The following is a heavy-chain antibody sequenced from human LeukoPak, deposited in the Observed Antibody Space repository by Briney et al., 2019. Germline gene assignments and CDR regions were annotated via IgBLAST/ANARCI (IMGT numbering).Heavy chain of an antibody. CDR2: ISYDGKTQ. CDR1: GFSFSSYG. CDR3: AKGLPQEY. V-gene: IGHV3-30*18. D-gene: IGHD2-15*01. Sequence: GRSLRLSCAASGFSFSSYGMHWVRQAPGKGLAWVAVISYDGKTQYYADSVKGRFAISRDDSRNTLYLQMNSLRGEDTAVYYCAKGLPQEYWGQGTLVTVSS. J-gene: IGHJ4*02.